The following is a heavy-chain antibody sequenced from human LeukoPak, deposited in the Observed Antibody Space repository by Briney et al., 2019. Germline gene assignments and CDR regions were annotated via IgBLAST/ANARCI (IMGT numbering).Heavy chain of an antibody. CDR3: ARGPSKSYRRSGWSLDY. V-gene: IGHV4-34*01. CDR1: GGSFSGYY. CDR2: INHSGST. Sequence: SETLSLTCAVYGGSFSGYYWSWIRQPPGKGLEWIGEINHSGSTNYNPSLKSRVTISVDTSKNQFSLKLSSVTAADTAVYYCARGPSKSYRRSGWSLDYWGQGTLVTVSS. J-gene: IGHJ4*02. D-gene: IGHD6-19*01.